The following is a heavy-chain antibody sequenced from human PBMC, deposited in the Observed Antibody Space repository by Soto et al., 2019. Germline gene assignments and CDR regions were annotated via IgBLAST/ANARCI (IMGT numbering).Heavy chain of an antibody. J-gene: IGHJ3*02. V-gene: IGHV6-1*01. CDR3: ARDRSGSGWSKALAI. CDR1: GDGFFSSTAA. D-gene: IGHD6-19*01. Sequence: SQTLSLTCALSGDGFFSSTAALHWLWQSPSRGLEWLGRKYYRSKWYNYSAVSVKSRITINPNTSNQQFSLQXNSVTPEDTAVYYCARDRSGSGWSKALAIWRHGTIVAVS. CDR2: KYYRSKWYN.